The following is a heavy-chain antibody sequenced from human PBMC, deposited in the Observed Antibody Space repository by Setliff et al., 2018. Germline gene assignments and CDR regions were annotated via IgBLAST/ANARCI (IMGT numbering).Heavy chain of an antibody. Sequence: TSETLSLTCTVSGDSISSSRYYWAWIRQPPGKGLEWIGNIYYSGTTYSNPSLKSRVTMSVDTSKNQFSLRLNSVTASDTAVYYCARTGTYRYFDYWGQGILVTVSS. V-gene: IGHV4-39*01. CDR2: IYYSGTT. CDR1: GDSISSSRYY. CDR3: ARTGTYRYFDY. D-gene: IGHD1-1*01. J-gene: IGHJ4*02.